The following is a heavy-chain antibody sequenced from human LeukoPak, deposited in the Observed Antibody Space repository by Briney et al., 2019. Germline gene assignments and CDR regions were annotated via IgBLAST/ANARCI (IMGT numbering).Heavy chain of an antibody. CDR1: GGSFTSFY. V-gene: IGHV4-4*07. J-gene: IGHJ4*02. CDR3: ARYSDIYGHDY. CDR2: FFSSGNT. D-gene: IGHD2-15*01. Sequence: PSETLSLTCTVSGGSFTSFYWSWIRQPAGKGLEWIGRFFSSGNTNYNPSFKSRATISVDKSKNQFSLKLTSVTAADTAVYYCARYSDIYGHDYWGQGTLVSVSS.